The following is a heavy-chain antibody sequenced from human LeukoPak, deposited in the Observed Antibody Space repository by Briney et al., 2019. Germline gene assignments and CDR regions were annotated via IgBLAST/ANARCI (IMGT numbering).Heavy chain of an antibody. CDR1: AASFISSSHH. V-gene: IGHV4-39*01. CDR3: VRHDGRGGATMGAFDS. D-gene: IGHD5-12*01. CDR2: VYYGRTT. J-gene: IGHJ5*01. Sequence: SETLSLTCTVSAASFISSSHHWGWIRQSPGKGLEWIGTVYYGRTTYYNPSLDGRVTISLDTSANHFSLQLNSVTAADTAVYYCVRHDGRGGATMGAFDSWGQGSLVAVSS.